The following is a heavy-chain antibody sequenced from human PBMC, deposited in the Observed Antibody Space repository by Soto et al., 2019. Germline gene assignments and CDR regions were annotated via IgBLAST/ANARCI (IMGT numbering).Heavy chain of an antibody. CDR1: GGSMSSYY. J-gene: IGHJ5*02. D-gene: IGHD2-2*01. CDR2: IYYSGST. V-gene: IGHV4-59*12. Sequence: SETLSLTCTVSGGSMSSYYWSWIRQPPGKGLEWIGYIYYSGSTYYNPSLKSRVTISVDTSKNQFSLKLSSVTAADTAVYYCARALIVVVPAAKGPYNWFDPWGQGTLVTVSS. CDR3: ARALIVVVPAAKGPYNWFDP.